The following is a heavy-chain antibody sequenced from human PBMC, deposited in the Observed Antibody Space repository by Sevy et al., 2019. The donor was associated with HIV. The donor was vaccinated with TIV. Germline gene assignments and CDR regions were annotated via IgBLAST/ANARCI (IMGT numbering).Heavy chain of an antibody. V-gene: IGHV3-48*03. J-gene: IGHJ6*02. Sequence: GGSLRLSCAASGFTFSSYEMNWVRQAPGKGLEWVSYISSSGSTIYYADSVKGRFTISRDNAKNSLYLQMNSLRAEDTAVYYCARVKNREYCSSTSCYAGGRAKYYYYGMDVWGQGTTVTVSS. CDR3: ARVKNREYCSSTSCYAGGRAKYYYYGMDV. CDR1: GFTFSSYE. D-gene: IGHD2-2*01. CDR2: ISSSGSTI.